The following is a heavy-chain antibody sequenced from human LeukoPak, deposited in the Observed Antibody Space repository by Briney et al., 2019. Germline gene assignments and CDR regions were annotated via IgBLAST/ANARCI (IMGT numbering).Heavy chain of an antibody. V-gene: IGHV3-23*01. CDR3: AKSPHHSGRNHYFDY. CDR2: ISGSGGST. J-gene: IGHJ4*02. CDR1: GFTFSSYA. D-gene: IGHD1-26*01. Sequence: QPGXSLRLSCAASGFTFSSYAMSWVRQAPGKGLEWVSAISGSGGSTYYADSVKGRFTISRDNSKNTLYLQMNSLRAEDTAVYYCAKSPHHSGRNHYFDYWGQGTLVTVSS.